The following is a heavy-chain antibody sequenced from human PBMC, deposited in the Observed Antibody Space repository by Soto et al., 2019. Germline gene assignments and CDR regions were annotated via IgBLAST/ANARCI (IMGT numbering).Heavy chain of an antibody. D-gene: IGHD1-7*01. J-gene: IGHJ4*02. Sequence: LRLSCAASGFTFSTYALSWVRQAPGKGLEWVSAISANGQGIYYADSVRGRFTSSRDNSKNTIFLHMDSLRAEDTAVYYCAKDRNYPRDQFHYWGQGTLVTVS. CDR3: AKDRNYPRDQFHY. V-gene: IGHV3-23*01. CDR2: ISANGQGI. CDR1: GFTFSTYA.